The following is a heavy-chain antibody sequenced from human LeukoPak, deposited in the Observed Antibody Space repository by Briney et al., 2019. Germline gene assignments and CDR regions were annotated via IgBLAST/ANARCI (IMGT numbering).Heavy chain of an antibody. V-gene: IGHV1-2*02. Sequence: ASVKASCKASGYTFRGHYIHWLRQAPGQGLEWMGWIDANNGDTKSAQKFQGRVTMSRDTSISTAYMDLSSLSPDDAAVYYCARDPSSVTLYFFDYWGQGTLVTVSS. CDR1: GYTFRGHY. D-gene: IGHD4-11*01. CDR3: ARDPSSVTLYFFDY. CDR2: IDANNGDT. J-gene: IGHJ4*02.